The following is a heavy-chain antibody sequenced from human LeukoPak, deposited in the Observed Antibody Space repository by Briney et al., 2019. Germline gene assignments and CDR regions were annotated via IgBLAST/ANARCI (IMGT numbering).Heavy chain of an antibody. V-gene: IGHV3-23*01. Sequence: GGSLRLSCAASGFTFSSYAMSWVRQAPGKGLEWVSAISGSGGSTYYADSVKGRFTISRDNSKNTLYLQMNSLRAEDTAVYYCARTYCSSTSCYNNWNYDAFDIWGQGTVVTVSS. D-gene: IGHD2-2*02. CDR3: ARTYCSSTSCYNNWNYDAFDI. CDR2: ISGSGGST. J-gene: IGHJ3*02. CDR1: GFTFSSYA.